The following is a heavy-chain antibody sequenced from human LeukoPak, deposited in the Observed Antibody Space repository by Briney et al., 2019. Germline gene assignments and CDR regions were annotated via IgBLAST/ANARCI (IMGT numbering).Heavy chain of an antibody. Sequence: SVKVSCKASGGTFSSYAISWVRQAPGQGLEWMGGIIPIFGTANYAQKFQGRVTITADKSTSTAYMELSSLRSEDTAVYYRARDRGYCSGGSCGRYYYGMDVWGKGTTVTVSS. D-gene: IGHD2-15*01. CDR3: ARDRGYCSGGSCGRYYYGMDV. J-gene: IGHJ6*04. CDR2: IIPIFGTA. V-gene: IGHV1-69*06. CDR1: GGTFSSYA.